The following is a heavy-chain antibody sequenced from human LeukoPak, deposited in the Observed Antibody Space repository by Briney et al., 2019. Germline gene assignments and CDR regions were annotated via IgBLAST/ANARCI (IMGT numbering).Heavy chain of an antibody. V-gene: IGHV1-46*01. Sequence: ASVRVSCKASGYSFTTYYIHWVRQAPGQGLEWMGIINPSGGSTNYAQKFQGRVAMTRDTSTSTVYMELSNLRLEDTAVFYCARGPPGRVYDSTKRGLFDPCGHRDLFSVSS. J-gene: IGHJ5*02. CDR1: GYSFTTYY. CDR2: INPSGGST. D-gene: IGHD3-22*01. CDR3: ARGPPGRVYDSTKRGLFDP.